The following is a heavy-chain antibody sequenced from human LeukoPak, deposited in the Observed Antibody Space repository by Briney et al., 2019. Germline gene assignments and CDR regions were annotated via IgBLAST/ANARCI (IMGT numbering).Heavy chain of an antibody. CDR2: IYYSGST. D-gene: IGHD4-17*01. CDR1: GGSISSGSYY. V-gene: IGHV4-39*01. Sequence: PSETLSPTCTVSGGSISSGSYYWGWIRQPPGKGLEWIGSIYYSGSTYYNPSLKSRVTISVDTSKNQFSLKLSSVTAADTAVYYCARLDYEEPFDYWGQGTLVTVSS. CDR3: ARLDYEEPFDY. J-gene: IGHJ4*02.